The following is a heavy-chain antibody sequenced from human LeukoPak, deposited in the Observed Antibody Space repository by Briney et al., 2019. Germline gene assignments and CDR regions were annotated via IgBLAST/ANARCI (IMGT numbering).Heavy chain of an antibody. CDR3: ARDWSDGFDY. Sequence: GGSLRLSCAASGFTFSSYCMSWVRQAPGKGLEWVASIKDDGSKKYYAYSVKGRFTISRDNAKNSVYLQMNSLRAEDAAVYYCARDWSDGFDYWGQGTLVTVSS. D-gene: IGHD3-3*01. J-gene: IGHJ4*02. CDR1: GFTFSSYC. CDR2: IKDDGSKK. V-gene: IGHV3-7*01.